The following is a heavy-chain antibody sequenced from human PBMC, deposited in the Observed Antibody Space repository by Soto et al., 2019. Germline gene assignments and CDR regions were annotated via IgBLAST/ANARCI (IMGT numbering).Heavy chain of an antibody. D-gene: IGHD3-3*01. V-gene: IGHV3-7*01. J-gene: IGHJ3*02. CDR1: GFTFSSYG. Sequence: GGSLRLSCASSGFTFSSYGMHWVRQAPGKGLEWVANIKQDGSEEYYVDSVKGRFTISRDNAKNSLYLQMNSLRAEDTAVYYCARDYSDYDFWSGYTVDAFDIWGQGTMVTVSS. CDR3: ARDYSDYDFWSGYTVDAFDI. CDR2: IKQDGSEE.